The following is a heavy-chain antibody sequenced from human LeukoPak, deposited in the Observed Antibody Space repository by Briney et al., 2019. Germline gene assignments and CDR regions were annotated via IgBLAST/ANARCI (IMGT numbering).Heavy chain of an antibody. J-gene: IGHJ6*03. CDR1: GGSFSGYY. V-gene: IGHV4-34*01. Sequence: SETLSLTCAVYGGSFSGYYWSWIRQPPGKGLEWIGEINHSGSTNYNPSLKSRVTISVDTSKNQFSLKLSSVTAADTAVYYCARVRDGDYYYYYYMDVWGKGTTVTVSS. CDR3: ARVRDGDYYYYYYMDV. CDR2: INHSGST. D-gene: IGHD4-17*01.